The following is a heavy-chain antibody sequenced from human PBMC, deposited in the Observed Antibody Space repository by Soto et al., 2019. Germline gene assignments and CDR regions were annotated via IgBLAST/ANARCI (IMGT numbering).Heavy chain of an antibody. D-gene: IGHD3-3*01. CDR1: GFTFSRYW. Sequence: EVQLVESGGDLVQPGGFLRLSCATSGFTFSRYWMHWVRQVPGKGLVWVSRINSDGSSISYSDSVKGRFTISRDNAKNSLYLQMDSLLVEVTAVYYWARLPVGTITSLDYWGQGTLVTVSS. V-gene: IGHV3-74*01. CDR3: ARLPVGTITSLDY. CDR2: INSDGSSI. J-gene: IGHJ4*02.